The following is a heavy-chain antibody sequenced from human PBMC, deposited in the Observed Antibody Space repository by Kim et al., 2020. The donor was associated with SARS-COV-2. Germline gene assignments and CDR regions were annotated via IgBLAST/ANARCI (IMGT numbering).Heavy chain of an antibody. CDR3: ARAGKIVGATPLYWDYGMDV. V-gene: IGHV3-13*01. Sequence: GGSLRLSCAASGFTFSSYDMHWVRQATGKGLEWVSAIGTAGDTYYPGSVKGRFTISRENAKNSLYLQMNSLRAGDTAVYYCARAGKIVGATPLYWDYGMDVWGQGTTVTVSS. D-gene: IGHD1-26*01. CDR1: GFTFSSYD. J-gene: IGHJ6*02. CDR2: IGTAGDT.